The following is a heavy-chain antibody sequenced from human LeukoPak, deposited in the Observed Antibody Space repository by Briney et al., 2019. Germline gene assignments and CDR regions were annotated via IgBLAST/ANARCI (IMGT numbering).Heavy chain of an antibody. D-gene: IGHD5-24*01. CDR1: GGSISSYY. CDR2: IYYSGST. Sequence: SETLSLTCTVSGGSISSYYWSWIRQPTGKGLEWIGYIYYSGSTNYNPSLKSRVTISVDTSKNQFSLKLSSVTAADTAVYYCARHRLPGDSRLVLHFDYWGQGTLVTVSS. J-gene: IGHJ4*02. CDR3: ARHRLPGDSRLVLHFDY. V-gene: IGHV4-59*08.